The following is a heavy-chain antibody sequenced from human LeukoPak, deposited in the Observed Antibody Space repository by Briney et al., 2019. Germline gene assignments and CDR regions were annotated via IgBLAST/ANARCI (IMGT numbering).Heavy chain of an antibody. J-gene: IGHJ6*03. V-gene: IGHV3-23*01. D-gene: IGHD3-3*01. Sequence: PGGSLRLSCAASGFTFSSYAMSWVRQAPGKGLEWVSAISGSGGSTYYADSVKGRFTISRDNSKNTLYLQMNSLRAEDTAVYYCAKNGAPYDFWSGYYPEPLFFYYYYYMDVWGKGTTVTVSS. CDR3: AKNGAPYDFWSGYYPEPLFFYYYYYMDV. CDR2: ISGSGGST. CDR1: GFTFSSYA.